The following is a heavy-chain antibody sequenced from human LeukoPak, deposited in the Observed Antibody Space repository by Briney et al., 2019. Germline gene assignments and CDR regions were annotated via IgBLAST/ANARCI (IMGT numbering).Heavy chain of an antibody. CDR2: INWNGGTI. CDR1: GFTFDDYA. CDR3: AKDKVSIPYGVDV. Sequence: PGRSLRLSCAASGFTFDDYAMHWVRLAPGKGLEWISGINWNGGTIVYADPVKGRFSISRDNAKNTLYLQMDSLRPDDTALYFCAKDKVSIPYGVDVLGQGTTVIVSS. V-gene: IGHV3-9*01. J-gene: IGHJ6*02. D-gene: IGHD5/OR15-5a*01.